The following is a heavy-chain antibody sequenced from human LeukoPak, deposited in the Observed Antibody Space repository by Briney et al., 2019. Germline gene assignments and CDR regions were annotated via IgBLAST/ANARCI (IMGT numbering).Heavy chain of an antibody. CDR1: GFTVSSNY. CDR3: ARDIAYDSSGYYSPHFDY. Sequence: PGGSLRLSCAASGFTVSSNYISWVREAPGKGLEWVSVIYSGGSTYYADSVKGRFTISRDNSKNTLYLQMNSLRAEDTAVYYCARDIAYDSSGYYSPHFDYWGQGTLVTVSS. V-gene: IGHV3-53*01. D-gene: IGHD3-22*01. J-gene: IGHJ4*02. CDR2: IYSGGST.